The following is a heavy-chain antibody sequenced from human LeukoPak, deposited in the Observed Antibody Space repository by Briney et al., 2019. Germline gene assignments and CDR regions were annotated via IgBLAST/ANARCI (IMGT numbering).Heavy chain of an antibody. J-gene: IGHJ4*02. CDR2: IYYSGST. Sequence: SETLSLTCTVSGGSISSYYWSWIRQPPGKGLAWIGYIYYSGSTNYNPSLKSRVTISVDTSKNQFSLKLSSVTAADTAVYYCALGGAYGGNSAVDYWGQGTLVTVSS. CDR1: GGSISSYY. CDR3: ALGGAYGGNSAVDY. V-gene: IGHV4-59*01. D-gene: IGHD4-23*01.